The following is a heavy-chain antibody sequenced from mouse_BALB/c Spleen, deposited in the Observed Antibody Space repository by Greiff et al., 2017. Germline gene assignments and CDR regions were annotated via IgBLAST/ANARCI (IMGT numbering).Heavy chain of an antibody. Sequence: VQLQQSGTVLARPGASVKMSCKASGYSFTSYWMHWVKQRPGQGLEWIGAIYPGNSDTSYNQKFKGKAKLTAVTSASTAYMELSSLTNEDSAVYYCTRYRDDPIFDYWGQGTTLTVSS. CDR3: TRYRDDPIFDY. V-gene: IGHV1-5*01. CDR2: IYPGNSDT. D-gene: IGHD2-14*01. J-gene: IGHJ2*01. CDR1: GYSFTSYW.